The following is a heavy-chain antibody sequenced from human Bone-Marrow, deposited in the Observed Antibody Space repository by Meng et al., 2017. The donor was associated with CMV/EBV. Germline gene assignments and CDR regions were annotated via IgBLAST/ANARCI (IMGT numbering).Heavy chain of an antibody. D-gene: IGHD3-10*01. V-gene: IGHV4-34*01. Sequence: WLRQPPGKGLEWIGEINHSGSTNYNPSLKSRVTISVDTSKNQFSLKLSSVTAADTAVYYCARDPHVLLWFGELSSALNRYYYYGMDVWGQGTTVTVSS. CDR3: ARDPHVLLWFGELSSALNRYYYYGMDV. J-gene: IGHJ6*02. CDR2: INHSGST.